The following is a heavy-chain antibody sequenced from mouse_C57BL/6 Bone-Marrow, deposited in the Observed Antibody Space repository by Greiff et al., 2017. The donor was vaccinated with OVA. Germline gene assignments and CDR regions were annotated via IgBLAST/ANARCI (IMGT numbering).Heavy chain of an antibody. D-gene: IGHD1-1*01. V-gene: IGHV3-6*01. CDR2: ISYDGSN. CDR1: GYSITSGYY. J-gene: IGHJ2*01. CDR3: ARDYGSSTGGYFDY. Sequence: EVKLQESGPGLVKPSQSLSLTCSVTGYSITSGYYWNWIRQFPGNKLEWMGYISYDGSNNYNPSLKNRISITRDTSKNQFFLKLNSVTTEDTATYYCARDYGSSTGGYFDYWGQGTTLTVSS.